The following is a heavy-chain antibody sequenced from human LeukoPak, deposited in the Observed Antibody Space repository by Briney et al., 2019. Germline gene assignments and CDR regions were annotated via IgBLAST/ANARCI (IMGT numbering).Heavy chain of an antibody. D-gene: IGHD1-20*01. CDR2: INPSGGST. J-gene: IGHJ6*02. Sequence: ASVKVSCKASGYTFTSYYMHWVRQAPGQGLEWMGIINPSGGSTSYAQKFQGRVTMTRDTSTSTVYMELSSLRSEDTAVYYCARDQYNWNLYYYYYYGMDVWGQGTTVTVSS. CDR3: ARDQYNWNLYYYYYYGMDV. CDR1: GYTFTSYY. V-gene: IGHV1-46*01.